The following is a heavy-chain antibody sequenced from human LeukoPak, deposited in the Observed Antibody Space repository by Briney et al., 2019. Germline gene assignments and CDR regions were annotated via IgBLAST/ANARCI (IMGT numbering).Heavy chain of an antibody. CDR2: ISYDGSIK. CDR3: ARDLVGATEYYYYGMDV. J-gene: IGHJ6*02. V-gene: IGHV3-30-3*01. Sequence: GGSLRLSCAASGFTFSSYAMHWVRQAPGKGLEWVAVISYDGSIKYYADSVKGRLTISRDNSKNTLYLQMNSLRAEDTAVYYCARDLVGATEYYYYGMDVWGQGTTVTVSS. CDR1: GFTFSSYA. D-gene: IGHD1-26*01.